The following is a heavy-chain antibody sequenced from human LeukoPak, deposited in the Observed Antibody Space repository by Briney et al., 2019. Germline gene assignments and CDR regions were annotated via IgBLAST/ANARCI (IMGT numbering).Heavy chain of an antibody. CDR2: IYYSGST. Sequence: SETLSLTCTVSGGSISSSSYYWGWIRQPPGKGLEWIGSIYYSGSTYYNPSLKSRVTISVDTPKNQFSLKLSSVTAADTAVYYCARLDYYGSGSIDYWGQGTLVTVSS. J-gene: IGHJ4*02. D-gene: IGHD3-10*01. V-gene: IGHV4-39*01. CDR1: GGSISSSSYY. CDR3: ARLDYYGSGSIDY.